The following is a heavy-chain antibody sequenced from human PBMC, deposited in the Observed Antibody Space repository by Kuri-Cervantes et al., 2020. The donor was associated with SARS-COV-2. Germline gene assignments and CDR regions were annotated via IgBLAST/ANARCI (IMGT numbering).Heavy chain of an antibody. J-gene: IGHJ4*02. CDR1: GYTFTSYG. Sequence: ASVKVSCKASGYTFTSYGIGWVRQAPGQGLEWMGWISTYYGDTDYAQSFQDRVTMTTDTSTSTDYMALKRLRSDDTAVYYCARGYGSRSCFDYWGQGTLVTVSS. CDR2: ISTYYGDT. CDR3: ARGYGSRSCFDY. V-gene: IGHV1-18*01. D-gene: IGHD6-13*01.